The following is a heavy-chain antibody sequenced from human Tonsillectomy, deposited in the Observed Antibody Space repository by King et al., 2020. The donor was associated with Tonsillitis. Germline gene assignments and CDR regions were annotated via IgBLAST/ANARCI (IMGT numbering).Heavy chain of an antibody. J-gene: IGHJ6*03. CDR2: IYPGDSDT. V-gene: IGHV5-51*01. Sequence: EVQLVQSGAEVKKPGESLKISCKSSGYSFSTYWIAWVRQMPGKGLEWVGIIYPGDSDTRYSPSFQGRVTIPADKSISTAYLQWSSLKASDSAMYYFARLPTGGYYYMDAWGKGTAVTVSS. D-gene: IGHD3-16*01. CDR1: GYSFSTYW. CDR3: ARLPTGGYYYMDA.